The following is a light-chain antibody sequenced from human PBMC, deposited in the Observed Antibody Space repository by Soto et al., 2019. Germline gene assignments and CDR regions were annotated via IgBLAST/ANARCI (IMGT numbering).Light chain of an antibody. J-gene: IGLJ2*01. CDR3: SSYTTSSTQV. V-gene: IGLV2-14*01. CDR2: DVS. Sequence: QSALTQPASVSGSPGQSITISCTGSRSDVGGYNYVSWYQQNPGKAPTLMIYDVSTRPSGVSNRFSGSKSGNTASLTISGLQAEDEADYYCSSYTTSSTQVFGGGTKLTVL. CDR1: RSDVGGYNY.